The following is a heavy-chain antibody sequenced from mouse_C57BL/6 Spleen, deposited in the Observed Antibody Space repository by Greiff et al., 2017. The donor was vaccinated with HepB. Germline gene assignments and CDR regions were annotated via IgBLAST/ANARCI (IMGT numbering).Heavy chain of an antibody. CDR3: AKIYGSSPQYAMDY. Sequence: VQLQQSGPGLVQPSQSLSITCTVSGFSLTSYGVHWVRQSPGKGLEWLGVIWRGGSTDYNAAFMSRLSITKDNSKSQVFFKMNSLQADDTAIYYGAKIYGSSPQYAMDYWGQGTSVTVSS. J-gene: IGHJ4*01. CDR1: GFSLTSYG. CDR2: IWRGGST. D-gene: IGHD1-1*01. V-gene: IGHV2-5*01.